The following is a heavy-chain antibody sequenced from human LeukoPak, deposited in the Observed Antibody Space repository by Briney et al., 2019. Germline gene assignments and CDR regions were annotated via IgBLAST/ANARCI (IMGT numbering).Heavy chain of an antibody. CDR3: ARDQSKYYYGSGRD. CDR1: GFTFSDYY. D-gene: IGHD3-10*01. J-gene: IGHJ4*02. CDR2: ISSSSYT. Sequence: GSLRLSCAASGFTFSDYYMSWIRQAPGKGLEWVSYISSSSYTNYADSVKGRFTISRDNAKNSLYLQMNSLRAEDTAVYYCARDQSKYYYGSGRDWGQGTLVTVSS. V-gene: IGHV3-11*06.